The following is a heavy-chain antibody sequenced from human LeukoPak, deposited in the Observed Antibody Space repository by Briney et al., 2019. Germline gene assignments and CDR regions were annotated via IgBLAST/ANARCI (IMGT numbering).Heavy chain of an antibody. V-gene: IGHV3-21*01. J-gene: IGHJ4*02. D-gene: IGHD3-16*01. CDR2: ISSSSSYI. Sequence: KPGGSLRLSCAASGFTFSSYSMNWVRQAPGKGLEWVSSISSSSSYIYYADSVKGRFTISRDNAKNSLYLRMNSLRAEDTAVYYCARDLSSMITFGGVMGFDYWGQGTLVTVSS. CDR1: GFTFSSYS. CDR3: ARDLSSMITFGGVMGFDY.